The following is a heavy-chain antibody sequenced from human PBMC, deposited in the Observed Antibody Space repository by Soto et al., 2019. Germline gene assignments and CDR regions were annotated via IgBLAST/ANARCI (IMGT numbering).Heavy chain of an antibody. CDR2: IIPIFGTA. D-gene: IGHD2-21*02. CDR1: GGTFSSYA. Sequence: EASVKVSCKASGGTFSSYAISWVRQAPGQGLEWMGGIIPIFGTANYAQKFQGSVTITAXXXXSXXYMXLSSLRSEDTAVYYCATLGLPCGGDCYWG. CDR3: ATLGLPCGGDCY. V-gene: IGHV1-69*13. J-gene: IGHJ4*01.